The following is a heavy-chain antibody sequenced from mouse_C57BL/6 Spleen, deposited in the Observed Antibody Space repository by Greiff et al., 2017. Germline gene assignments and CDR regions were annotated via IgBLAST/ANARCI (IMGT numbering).Heavy chain of an antibody. CDR1: GFTFSDYY. CDR2: INYDGSST. Sequence: DVKLVESAGGLVQPGSSMKLSCTASGFTFSDYYMAWVRQVPEKGLEWVANINYDGSSTYYLDSLKSRFIISRDNAKNILYLQMSSLKSEDTATYYCARANSYWYFDVWGTGTTVTVSS. V-gene: IGHV5-16*01. J-gene: IGHJ1*03. D-gene: IGHD4-1*01. CDR3: ARANSYWYFDV.